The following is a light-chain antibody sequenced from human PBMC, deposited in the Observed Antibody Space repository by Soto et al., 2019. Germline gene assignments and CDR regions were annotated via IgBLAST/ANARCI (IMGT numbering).Light chain of an antibody. CDR2: GAS. CDR3: QQYGSSPIT. V-gene: IGKV3-20*01. J-gene: IGKJ5*01. Sequence: EVGMTHSPATLSVSPGKRATLSCMASQSVSSYLAWYQQKPGQAPRLLIYGASGRATGIPDRFSGSGSGTDFTLTISRLEPEDFAVYYCQQYGSSPITFGQGTRLEIK. CDR1: QSVSSY.